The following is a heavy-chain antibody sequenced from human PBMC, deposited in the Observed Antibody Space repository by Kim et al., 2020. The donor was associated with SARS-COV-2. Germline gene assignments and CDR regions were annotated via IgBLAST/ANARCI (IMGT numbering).Heavy chain of an antibody. CDR1: GGSISSSSYY. Sequence: SETLSLTCTVSGGSISSSSYYWGWIRQPPGKGLEWIGSIYYSGSTYYNPSLKSRVTISVDTSKNQFSLKLSSVTAADTAVYYCASSRPVIAAAGTDLFDYWGQGTLVTVSS. V-gene: IGHV4-39*01. CDR2: IYYSGST. CDR3: ASSRPVIAAAGTDLFDY. D-gene: IGHD6-13*01. J-gene: IGHJ4*02.